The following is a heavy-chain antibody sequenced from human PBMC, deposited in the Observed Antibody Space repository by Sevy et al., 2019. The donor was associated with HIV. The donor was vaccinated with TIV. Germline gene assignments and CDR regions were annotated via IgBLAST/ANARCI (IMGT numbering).Heavy chain of an antibody. CDR1: GFTFRSYA. CDR2: ISGPGALT. CDR3: AKGDEPAADYADYVPNAFDI. Sequence: GGSLRLSCAVSGFTFRSYAMSWVRQAPGKGLEWVSSISGPGALTYDAESVKGRFTLSRDNSKNKLFLQMNSLRAEDTALYYCAKGDEPAADYADYVPNAFDIWGQGTMVTVSS. D-gene: IGHD4-17*01. J-gene: IGHJ3*02. V-gene: IGHV3-23*01.